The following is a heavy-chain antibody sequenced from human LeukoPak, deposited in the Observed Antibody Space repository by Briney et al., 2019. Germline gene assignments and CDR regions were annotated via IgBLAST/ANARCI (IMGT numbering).Heavy chain of an antibody. J-gene: IGHJ3*02. CDR2: ISAYNGNT. CDR1: GYTFTSYG. D-gene: IGHD2-2*01. V-gene: IGHV1-18*01. CDR3: AREVFTKPAFDI. Sequence: ASVKVSCKASGYTFTSYGISRVRQAPGQGLEWMGWISAYNGNTNYAQKLQGRVTMTTDTSTSTAYMELRSLRSDDTAVYYCAREVFTKPAFDIWGQGTMVTVSS.